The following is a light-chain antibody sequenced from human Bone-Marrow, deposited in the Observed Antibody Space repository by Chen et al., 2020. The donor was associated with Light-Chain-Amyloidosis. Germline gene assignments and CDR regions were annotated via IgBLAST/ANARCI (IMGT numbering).Light chain of an antibody. Sequence: QSALTQPPSLSAAPGQNVTISCSGSSSNIGKNYVSWYQQLPGTAPKLLIYDSNKRPSGIPDRFSGTQSRTSAALGITGLQTGDEADYCCGAWDISLSGRVFGGGTRLTVL. V-gene: IGLV1-51*01. CDR1: SSNIGKNY. J-gene: IGLJ3*02. CDR3: GAWDISLSGRV. CDR2: DSN.